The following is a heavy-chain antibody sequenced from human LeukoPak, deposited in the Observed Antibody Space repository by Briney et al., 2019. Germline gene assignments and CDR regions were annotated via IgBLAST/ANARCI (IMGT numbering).Heavy chain of an antibody. CDR1: GFTFSSYG. Sequence: GGSLRLSCAASGFTFSSYGMHWVRQAPGKGLEGGAVISYDGSNKYYADSVKGRFTISRDNSKNTLYLQMNSLRAEDTAVYYCAKGLGYCSGGSCYFDYWGQGTLVTVSS. D-gene: IGHD2-15*01. CDR3: AKGLGYCSGGSCYFDY. J-gene: IGHJ4*02. V-gene: IGHV3-30*18. CDR2: ISYDGSNK.